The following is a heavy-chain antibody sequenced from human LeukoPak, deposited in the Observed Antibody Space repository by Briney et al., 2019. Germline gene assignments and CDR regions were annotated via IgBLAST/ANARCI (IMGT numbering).Heavy chain of an antibody. D-gene: IGHD3-16*01. CDR3: ARERMGPRGTFDI. Sequence: GGSLRLSCAASGFPFSIYWMSWVRQAPGKGLEWVANIKQDGREEYYVDSVKGRFSISRDNAKNSLYLQMNSLRAEDTAVYYCARERMGPRGTFDIWGQGTMVTVSS. J-gene: IGHJ3*02. V-gene: IGHV3-7*01. CDR2: IKQDGREE. CDR1: GFPFSIYW.